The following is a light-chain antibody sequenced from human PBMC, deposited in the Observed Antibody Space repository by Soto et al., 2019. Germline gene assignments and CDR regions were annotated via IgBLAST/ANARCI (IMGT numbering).Light chain of an antibody. J-gene: IGKJ5*01. CDR2: DSS. Sequence: EVVLTQSPATLSLSPGERATISCRASQSVSIYLAWYQQKPGQAPRLLIYDSSNRAAGIPARFSARGSGTDFTLFISNLEPEDSAVYYCQHRSNWPPITFGQGTRLEIK. CDR3: QHRSNWPPIT. CDR1: QSVSIY. V-gene: IGKV3-11*01.